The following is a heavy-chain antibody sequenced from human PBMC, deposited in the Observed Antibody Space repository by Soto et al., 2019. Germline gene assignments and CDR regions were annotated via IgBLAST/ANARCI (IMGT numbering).Heavy chain of an antibody. Sequence: SETLSLTCTVSGGSISSSSYYWGWIRQPPGKGLEWIGSIYYSGSTYYNPSLKSRVTISVDTSKNQFSLKLSSVTAADTAVYYCARRGLLAYYYYGMDVWGQGTTVT. CDR1: GGSISSSSYY. CDR2: IYYSGST. V-gene: IGHV4-39*01. J-gene: IGHJ6*02. CDR3: ARRGLLAYYYYGMDV.